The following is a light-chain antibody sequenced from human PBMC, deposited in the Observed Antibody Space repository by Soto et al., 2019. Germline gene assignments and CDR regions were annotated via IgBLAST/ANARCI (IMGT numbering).Light chain of an antibody. Sequence: EIVFTPSPATLSVSPGERATLSGMASPSVSSYLAWYQQKPGQAPRLLIYDAYNRATGIPATFSGSGSGTDFTLTISSLEPEDLAVYYCQQRSNWPPITFGQGTRLEIK. CDR3: QQRSNWPPIT. CDR1: PSVSSY. V-gene: IGKV3-11*01. J-gene: IGKJ5*01. CDR2: DAY.